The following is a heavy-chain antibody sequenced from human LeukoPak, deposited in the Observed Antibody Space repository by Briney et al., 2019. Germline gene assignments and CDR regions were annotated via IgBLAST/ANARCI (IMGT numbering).Heavy chain of an antibody. Sequence: SETLSLTCTVSGYSISTGYYWDWIRQPPGKGLEWIGTFYHGGSTYYNPSLKSRVTISVDTSKNQFSLKLSSVTAADTAVYYCARDSYGSGSYYYNWFDPWGQGTLVTVSS. CDR2: FYHGGST. D-gene: IGHD3-10*01. CDR1: GYSISTGYY. CDR3: ARDSYGSGSYYYNWFDP. V-gene: IGHV4-38-2*02. J-gene: IGHJ5*02.